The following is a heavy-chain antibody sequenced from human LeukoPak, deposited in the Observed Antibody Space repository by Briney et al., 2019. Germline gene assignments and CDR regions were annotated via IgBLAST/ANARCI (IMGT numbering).Heavy chain of an antibody. Sequence: GGSLRLSCAASGFTFSNYWMSWVRQAPGKGLEWVANIKQDGSEKYYVDSVKGRFTISRDNAKNSLYLQMNSLRAEDTAVYYCARDLWFGEFDYWGQGTLVTVSS. CDR2: IKQDGSEK. CDR3: ARDLWFGEFDY. V-gene: IGHV3-7*01. J-gene: IGHJ4*02. CDR1: GFTFSNYW. D-gene: IGHD3-10*01.